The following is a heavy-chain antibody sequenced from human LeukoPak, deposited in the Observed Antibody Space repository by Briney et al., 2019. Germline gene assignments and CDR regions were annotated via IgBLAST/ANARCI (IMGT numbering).Heavy chain of an antibody. V-gene: IGHV3-21*01. Sequence: KPGGSLRLSCAASGFTFSSYSMNWVRQAPGKGLEWVSSISSSSSYIYYADSVKGRFTISRDNAKNSLYLQMNSLGAEDTAVYYCARSWPTMVRGVVDWFDPWGQGTLVTVSS. CDR2: ISSSSSYI. CDR1: GFTFSSYS. CDR3: ARSWPTMVRGVVDWFDP. D-gene: IGHD3-10*01. J-gene: IGHJ5*02.